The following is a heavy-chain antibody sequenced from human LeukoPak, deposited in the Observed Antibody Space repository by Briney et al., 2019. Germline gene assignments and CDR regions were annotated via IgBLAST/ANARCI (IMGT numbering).Heavy chain of an antibody. V-gene: IGHV6-1*01. CDR1: GDSVSSNSAA. J-gene: IGHJ4*02. CDR2: TYYRSNWYN. D-gene: IGHD3-10*01. Sequence: SQTLSLTCAISGDSVSSNSAAWNWIRQSPARGLEWLGRTYYRSNWYNDYAVSVKSRITINPDTSKNQFSLQLNSLTPGDTAVYYCARSGVRPFDYWGQGTLVTVSS. CDR3: ARSGVRPFDY.